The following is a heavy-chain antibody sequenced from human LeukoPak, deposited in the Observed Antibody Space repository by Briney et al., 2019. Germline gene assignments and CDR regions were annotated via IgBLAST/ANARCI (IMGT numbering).Heavy chain of an antibody. V-gene: IGHV4-59*01. CDR2: IYNSGST. D-gene: IGHD6-13*01. Sequence: SETLSLTCIVSGGSISSYYWSWIRQPPGKGLEWIGYIYNSGSTNYNPSLKSRVSMSVDTSKNQFSLKLSSVTAADTAVYYCARGEPAAGWFDPWGQGTLVTVSS. J-gene: IGHJ5*02. CDR1: GGSISSYY. CDR3: ARGEPAAGWFDP.